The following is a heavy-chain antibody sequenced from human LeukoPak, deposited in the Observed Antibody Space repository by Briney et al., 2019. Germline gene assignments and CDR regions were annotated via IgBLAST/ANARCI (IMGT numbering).Heavy chain of an antibody. CDR3: ARGPLRGYCSGGSCYSGLFDY. CDR2: INHSGST. J-gene: IGHJ4*02. Sequence: SETLSLTCAVYGGSFSGYYWSWIRQPPGKGLEWIGEINHSGSTNYNPSLKGRVTISVDTSKNQFSLKLSSVTAADTAVYYCARGPLRGYCSGGSCYSGLFDYWGQGTLVTVSS. CDR1: GGSFSGYY. D-gene: IGHD2-15*01. V-gene: IGHV4-34*01.